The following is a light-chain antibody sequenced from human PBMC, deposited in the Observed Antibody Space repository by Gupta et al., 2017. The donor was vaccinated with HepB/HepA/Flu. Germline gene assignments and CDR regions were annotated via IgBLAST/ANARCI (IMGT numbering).Light chain of an antibody. CDR2: GAS. J-gene: IGKJ1*01. CDR1: QSVSSN. Sequence: EIVMTPSPATLSVSPGERATLSCRASQSVSSNLAWYQQKPGQTPRLLIYGASTSDTGIPARFSGSGAGTDFTLTISSRQSEDFAVYYCQQYNNWPPRTFGPGTKVEIK. CDR3: QQYNNWPPRT. V-gene: IGKV3-15*01.